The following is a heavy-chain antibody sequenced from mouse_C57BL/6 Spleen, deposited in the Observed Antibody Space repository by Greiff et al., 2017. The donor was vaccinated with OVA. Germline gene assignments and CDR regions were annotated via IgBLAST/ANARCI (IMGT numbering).Heavy chain of an antibody. D-gene: IGHD3-2*02. CDR2: IDPSDSYT. J-gene: IGHJ4*01. CDR3: ARSEAQAHYYAMDD. V-gene: IGHV1-69*01. Sequence: QVQLQQPGAELVMPGASVKLSCKASGYTFTSYWMHWVKQRPGQGLEWIGEIDPSDSYTNYNQKFKGKSTLTVDKSSSTAYMQLSSLTSEDSAVYYCARSEAQAHYYAMDDWGQGTSVTVAS. CDR1: GYTFTSYW.